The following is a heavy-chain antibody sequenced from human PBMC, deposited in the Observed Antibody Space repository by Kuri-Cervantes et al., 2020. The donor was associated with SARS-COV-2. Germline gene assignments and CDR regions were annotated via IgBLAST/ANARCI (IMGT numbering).Heavy chain of an antibody. J-gene: IGHJ6*02. CDR2: INHSGST. CDR3: ARYDYSNYGMDV. D-gene: IGHD4-11*01. V-gene: IGHV4-39*07. CDR1: NGSISSGAYY. Sequence: SETLSPTCSVSNGSISSGAYYWSWIRQPPGKGLEWIGEINHSGSTNYNPSLKSRVTISVDTSKNQFSLKLSSVTAADTAVYYCARYDYSNYGMDVWGQGTTVTVSS.